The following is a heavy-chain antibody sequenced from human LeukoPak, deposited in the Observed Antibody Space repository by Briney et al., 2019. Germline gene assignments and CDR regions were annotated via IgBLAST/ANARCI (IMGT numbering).Heavy chain of an antibody. V-gene: IGHV4-61*01. Sequence: SETLSLTCTVSGGSISTSSYYWSWIRQPPGKGLEWIGYIYYSGSTNYNPSLKSRVTISVDTSKNQFSPKLSSVTAADTAVYYCARGIVWVAAGTSYFDYWGQGTLVTVSS. CDR1: GGSISTSSYY. J-gene: IGHJ4*02. CDR3: ARGIVWVAAGTSYFDY. D-gene: IGHD6-13*01. CDR2: IYYSGST.